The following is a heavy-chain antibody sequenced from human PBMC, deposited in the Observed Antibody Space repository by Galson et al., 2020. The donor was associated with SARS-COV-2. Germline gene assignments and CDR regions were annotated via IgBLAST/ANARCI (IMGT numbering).Heavy chain of an antibody. CDR3: ARVGYYYDSSGYYRKVEYFQH. V-gene: IGHV3-11*06. D-gene: IGHD3-22*01. J-gene: IGHJ1*01. Sequence: GESLKISCAASGFTFSDYYMSWIRQAPGKGLEWVLYISSSSSYTNYADSVKGRFTISRDNAKNSLYLQMNSLRAEDTAVYYCARVGYYYDSSGYYRKVEYFQHWGQGTLVTVSS. CDR1: GFTFSDYY. CDR2: ISSSSSYT.